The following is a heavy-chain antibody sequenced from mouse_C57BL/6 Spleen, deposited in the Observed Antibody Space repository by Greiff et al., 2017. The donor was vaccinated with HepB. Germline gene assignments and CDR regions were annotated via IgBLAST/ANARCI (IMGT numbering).Heavy chain of an antibody. V-gene: IGHV1-15*01. J-gene: IGHJ2*01. CDR2: IDPETGGT. Sequence: VQLVESGAELVRPGASVTLSCKASGYTFTDYEMHWVKQTPVHGLEWIGAIDPETGGTAYNQKFKGKAILTADKSSSTAYMELRSLTSEDSAVYYCTRWSYYSNLYFDYWGQGTTLTVSS. CDR1: GYTFTDYE. CDR3: TRWSYYSNLYFDY. D-gene: IGHD2-5*01.